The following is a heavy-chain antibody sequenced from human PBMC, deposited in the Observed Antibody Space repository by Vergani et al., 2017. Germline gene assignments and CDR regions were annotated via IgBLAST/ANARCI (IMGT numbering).Heavy chain of an antibody. D-gene: IGHD3-22*01. J-gene: IGHJ4*02. CDR3: AREHYDSSGWGYFDY. V-gene: IGHV1-2*02. CDR2: INPNSGGT. CDR1: GYTFTGYY. Sequence: QVQLVQSGAEVKKPGASVKVSCKASGYTFTGYYMHWVRQAPGQGLEWMGWINPNSGGTNYAQKFQGRVTMTRDTSISTAYMELSRLRYDDTAVYYCAREHYDSSGWGYFDYWGQGTLVTVSS.